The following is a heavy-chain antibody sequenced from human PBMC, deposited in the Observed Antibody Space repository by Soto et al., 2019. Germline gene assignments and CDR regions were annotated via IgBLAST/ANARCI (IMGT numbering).Heavy chain of an antibody. Sequence: EVELVETGGGLIQPGGSLRLSCAASGFSVSTNYMTWVRQALGKGVEWVSCIYSGGTTYYADSVKGRFTVLRDNSNNTLYLELNGLRRQDTALYYCARGYATSYGFGYWGPGTLGTGSS. CDR3: ARGYATSYGFGY. CDR2: IYSGGTT. V-gene: IGHV3-53*02. CDR1: GFSVSTNY. J-gene: IGHJ4*02. D-gene: IGHD3-16*02.